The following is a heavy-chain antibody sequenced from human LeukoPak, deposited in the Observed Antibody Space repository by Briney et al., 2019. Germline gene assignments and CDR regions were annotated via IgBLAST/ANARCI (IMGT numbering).Heavy chain of an antibody. CDR2: ISRGSDHI. J-gene: IGHJ5*02. CDR1: EFTFSSYA. CDR3: ARDIGATNWFDP. Sequence: PGGPLRLSCAASEFTFSSYAMNWVRQAPGKGLEWVSSISRGSDHIFYADSMKGRFTIPRDNAKNSLYLQMNSLGAEDTAVYYCARDIGATNWFDPWGQGTLVTVSS. D-gene: IGHD1-26*01. V-gene: IGHV3-21*01.